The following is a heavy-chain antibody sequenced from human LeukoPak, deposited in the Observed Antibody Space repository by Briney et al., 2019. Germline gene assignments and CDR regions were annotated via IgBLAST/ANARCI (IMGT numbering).Heavy chain of an antibody. D-gene: IGHD6-6*01. CDR3: ARQISNIAARPMDY. Sequence: GESLKISCQASGYTFNNYWIAWVRQMPGKGLEWMGIIYPGDSDTRYSPSFQGQVTISADKSITTAYLQWSSLKASDTAMYYYARQISNIAARPMDYWGQGTLVTVSS. V-gene: IGHV5-51*01. CDR2: IYPGDSDT. J-gene: IGHJ4*02. CDR1: GYTFNNYW.